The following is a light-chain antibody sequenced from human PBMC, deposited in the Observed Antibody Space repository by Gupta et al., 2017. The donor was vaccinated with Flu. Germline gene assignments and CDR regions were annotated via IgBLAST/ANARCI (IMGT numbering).Light chain of an antibody. Sequence: PSSLSASVGDRVTITCQASQDINNYLNWYQQKSGKAPKLLIYDASNLKTGVPSRFSGSGSGTDFTFTISSLQPEDIATYYCQQYDYLPYTFGQGTKLEIK. J-gene: IGKJ2*01. V-gene: IGKV1-33*01. CDR1: QDINNY. CDR3: QQYDYLPYT. CDR2: DAS.